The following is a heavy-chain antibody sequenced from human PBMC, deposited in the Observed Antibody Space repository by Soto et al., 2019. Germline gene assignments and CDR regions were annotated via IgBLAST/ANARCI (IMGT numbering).Heavy chain of an antibody. D-gene: IGHD3-22*01. CDR1: GYTFSSNA. CDR2: INPAYGNT. Sequence: QVQLVQSGAEEKKPGASVRVSCTASGYTFSSNAIHWVRQAPGQRLEWMGWINPAYGNTKYSQKLQGRLTITRDTSARTAYMELSSLKSEDTAVYYCARIVYDSSGYNRYFDYWGQGTLVTVSS. CDR3: ARIVYDSSGYNRYFDY. V-gene: IGHV1-3*05. J-gene: IGHJ4*02.